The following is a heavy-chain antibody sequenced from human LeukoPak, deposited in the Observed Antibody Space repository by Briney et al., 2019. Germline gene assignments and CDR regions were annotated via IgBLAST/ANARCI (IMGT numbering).Heavy chain of an antibody. J-gene: IGHJ6*03. CDR2: ISGSSGTI. CDR1: GFTFSTYS. Sequence: GGSLRLSCAASGFTFSTYSMNWVRQAPGKGLEWVSYISGSSGTIYYADSVKGRFTISRDNPKTSLYLQMNSLRAEDTAIYYCARRSEFGVFYYMDVWGKGTTVTVSS. D-gene: IGHD3-16*01. CDR3: ARRSEFGVFYYMDV. V-gene: IGHV3-48*04.